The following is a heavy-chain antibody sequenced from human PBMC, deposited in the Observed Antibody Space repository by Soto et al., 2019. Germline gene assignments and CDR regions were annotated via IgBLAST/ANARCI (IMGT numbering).Heavy chain of an antibody. J-gene: IGHJ6*02. Sequence: SETLSLTCTVSGGSISSHYWSWSRQPPGKGLEWIGYIYYSGSTNYNPSLKSRVTMSVDTSKNQFSLKLSSVTAADTAVYYCARESTYGSSGSNDYYYGMDVWGQGTTVTVSS. CDR1: GGSISSHY. CDR2: IYYSGST. CDR3: ARESTYGSSGSNDYYYGMDV. V-gene: IGHV4-59*11. D-gene: IGHD3-10*01.